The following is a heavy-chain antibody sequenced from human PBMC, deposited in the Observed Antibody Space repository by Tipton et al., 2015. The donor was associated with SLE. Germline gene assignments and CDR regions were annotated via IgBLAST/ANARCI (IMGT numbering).Heavy chain of an antibody. CDR3: AKDRLNSGWPPNAFDI. V-gene: IGHV3-9*01. J-gene: IGHJ3*02. CDR2: ISGNSGSL. D-gene: IGHD6-19*01. CDR1: GFSFRHYA. Sequence: RSLRLSCAASGFSFRHYAMNWVRQAPGKGLERVSGISGNSGSLGYAESVKGRFTISRDNAKNSLYLQMNSLTPEDTALYYCAKDRLNSGWPPNAFDIWGQGTLVSVSS.